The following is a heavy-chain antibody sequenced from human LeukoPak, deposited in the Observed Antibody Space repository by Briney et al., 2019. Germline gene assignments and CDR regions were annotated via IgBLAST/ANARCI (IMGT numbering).Heavy chain of an antibody. D-gene: IGHD1-7*01. Sequence: GGSLRLSCAASGFTVSSNYMSWVRQAPGKGLEWVSVIYSGGSTYYADSVKGRSTISRHNSKNTLYLQMNSLRAEDTAVYYCARDLGDNWNYDAFDIWGQGTMVTVSS. J-gene: IGHJ3*02. CDR2: IYSGGST. V-gene: IGHV3-53*01. CDR3: ARDLGDNWNYDAFDI. CDR1: GFTVSSNY.